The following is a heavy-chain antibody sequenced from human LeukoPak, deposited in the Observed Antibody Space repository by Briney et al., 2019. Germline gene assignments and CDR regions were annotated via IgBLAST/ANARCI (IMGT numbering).Heavy chain of an antibody. D-gene: IGHD2-15*01. V-gene: IGHV1-8*01. CDR1: GYTFTSYD. CDR2: MNPNSGNI. CDR3: TVLGYCSGGSCYSVDY. Sequence: ASVKVSCKASGYTFTSYDINWVRQATGQGLEWMGWMNPNSGNIGYAQKFQGRVTMTRNTSISTAYMELSSLRSEDTAVYYCTVLGYCSGGSCYSVDYWGQGTLVTVSS. J-gene: IGHJ4*02.